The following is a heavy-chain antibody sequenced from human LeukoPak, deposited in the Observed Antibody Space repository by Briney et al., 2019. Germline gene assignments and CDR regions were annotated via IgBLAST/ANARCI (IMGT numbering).Heavy chain of an antibody. V-gene: IGHV3-48*03. J-gene: IGHJ4*02. CDR1: GFTFSSYE. CDR3: ARLFGGVTTFDY. D-gene: IGHD2-8*02. Sequence: GGSLRLSCAASGFTFSSYEMNWVRQAPGKGLKWVSYISSSGSTIYYADSVKGRFTISRDNAKNSLYLQMNSLRAEDTAVYYCARLFGGVTTFDYWGQGALVTVSS. CDR2: ISSSGSTI.